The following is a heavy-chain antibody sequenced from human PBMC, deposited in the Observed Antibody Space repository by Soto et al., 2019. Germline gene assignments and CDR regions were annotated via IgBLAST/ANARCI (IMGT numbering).Heavy chain of an antibody. CDR2: IIPIFGTA. Sequence: QVQLVQSGAEVKKPGSSVKVSCKASGGTFSSYAISWVRQAPGQGLEWMGGIIPIFGTANYAQKFQGRVTITADESTSTTYMGLSSLRSEDTAVYYCSRVGSSYTYYYGMDVWGQGTTVTVS. CDR3: SRVGSSYTYYYGMDV. D-gene: IGHD3-16*02. CDR1: GGTFSSYA. V-gene: IGHV1-69*12. J-gene: IGHJ6*02.